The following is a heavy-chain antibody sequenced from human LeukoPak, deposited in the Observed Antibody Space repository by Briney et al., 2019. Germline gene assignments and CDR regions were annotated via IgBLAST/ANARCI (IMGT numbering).Heavy chain of an antibody. J-gene: IGHJ4*02. CDR3: AKDTPLCYFDY. CDR1: GFTFSSYA. V-gene: IGHV3-23*01. CDR2: ISGSGGST. D-gene: IGHD3-16*01. Sequence: GGSLRLSCAASGFTFSSYAMSWVRQAPGKGLEWVSGISGSGGSTYYADSVKGRFAISRDNSKNTLYLQMNSLRADDTAVYYCAKDTPLCYFDYWGQGTLVTVSS.